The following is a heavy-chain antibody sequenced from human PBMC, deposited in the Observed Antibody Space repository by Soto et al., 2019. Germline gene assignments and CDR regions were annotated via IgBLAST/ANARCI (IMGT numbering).Heavy chain of an antibody. J-gene: IGHJ6*02. CDR1: GDSISFGDYD. CDR2: IYYSWIT. Sequence: TLYLHCPVSGDSISFGDYDWSWVRQPPGKGLEWIGYIYYSWITYYNPSLKSRVTISVDTSKNQFSLKLSSVTAADTAVYYCARDYYYYGMDVWGQGTMVTVYS. CDR3: ARDYYYYGMDV. V-gene: IGHV4-30-4*01.